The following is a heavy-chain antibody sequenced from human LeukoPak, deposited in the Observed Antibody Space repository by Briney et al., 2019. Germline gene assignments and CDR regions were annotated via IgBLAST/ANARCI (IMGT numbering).Heavy chain of an antibody. CDR1: GFTFNTYD. J-gene: IGHJ3*02. D-gene: IGHD6-6*01. Sequence: GGSLRLSCATSGFTFNTYDMNWVRQAPGKGLEWVSFISNGGYNTFYADSVKGRFTISRDNSMNALFLQMNSLRAEDTAVYYCVKGRASSPRFDAFDIWGQGTMVTVSS. CDR3: VKGRASSPRFDAFDI. CDR2: ISNGGYNT. V-gene: IGHV3-23*01.